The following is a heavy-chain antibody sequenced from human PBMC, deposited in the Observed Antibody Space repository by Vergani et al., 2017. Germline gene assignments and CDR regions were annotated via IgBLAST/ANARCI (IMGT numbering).Heavy chain of an antibody. CDR1: GFTFSSYG. J-gene: IGHJ4*02. CDR3: ARDISRYSSSSGKDY. V-gene: IGHV3-33*01. Sequence: QVQLVESGGGVVQPGRSLRLSCAASGFTFSSYGMHWVRQAPGKGLEWVAVIWYDGSNKYYADSVKGRFTISRDTSKNTLYLQMNSLRAEDTAVYYCARDISRYSSSSGKDYWGQGTLVTVSS. D-gene: IGHD6-6*01. CDR2: IWYDGSNK.